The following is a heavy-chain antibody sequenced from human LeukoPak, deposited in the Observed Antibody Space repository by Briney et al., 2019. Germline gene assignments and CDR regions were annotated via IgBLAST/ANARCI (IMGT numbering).Heavy chain of an antibody. CDR1: GYTFTSYA. CDR2: INAGNGNT. Sequence: GASVKVSCKASGYTFTSYAMHWVRQAPGQRLEWMGWINAGNGNTKYSQKFQGRVTITRDTSASTAYMELSSLRSEDTAVYYCARVLSRIAVAGPFDYWGQGTLVTVSS. V-gene: IGHV1-3*01. CDR3: ARVLSRIAVAGPFDY. D-gene: IGHD6-19*01. J-gene: IGHJ4*02.